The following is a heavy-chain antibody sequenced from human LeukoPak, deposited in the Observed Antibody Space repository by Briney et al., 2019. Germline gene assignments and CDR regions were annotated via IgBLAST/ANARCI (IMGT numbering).Heavy chain of an antibody. CDR2: ISAYNGNT. CDR1: GYTFTSYG. D-gene: IGHD6-19*01. Sequence: ASVKVSCKASGYTFTSYGISWVRQAPGQGLEWMGWISAYNGNTNYAQKLQGRVTMTTDTSTSTAYMELRSLRSDDTAVYYCARGGSGWYSLGGESDYWGQGTLVTVSS. J-gene: IGHJ4*02. CDR3: ARGGSGWYSLGGESDY. V-gene: IGHV1-18*01.